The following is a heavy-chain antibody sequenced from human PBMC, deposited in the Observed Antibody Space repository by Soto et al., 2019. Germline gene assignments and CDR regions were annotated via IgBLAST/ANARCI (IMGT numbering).Heavy chain of an antibody. J-gene: IGHJ3*02. V-gene: IGHV3-21*01. D-gene: IGHD3-3*01. CDR3: AREAIFGVVGVGACDI. CDR1: GFTFSSYS. CDR2: ISSSSSYI. Sequence: EVQLVESGGGLVKPGGSLRLSCAASGFTFSSYSMNWVRQAPGKGLEWVSSISSSSSYIYYADSVKGRFIISRDNAKNSRYLQMNSRRAEETAVYYCAREAIFGVVGVGACDIWGQGTMVTVSS.